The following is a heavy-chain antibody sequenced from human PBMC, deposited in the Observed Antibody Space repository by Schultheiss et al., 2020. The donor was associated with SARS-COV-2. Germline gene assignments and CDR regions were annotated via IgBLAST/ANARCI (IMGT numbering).Heavy chain of an antibody. D-gene: IGHD6-6*01. CDR3: AKAQMSIIDI. Sequence: GGSLRLSCAASGFTFSSYAMHWVRQAPGKGLEWVSSISSSSSYIYYADSVKGRFTISRDNAKNSLYLQMNSLRAEDTAVYYCAKAQMSIIDIWGQGTMVTVSS. CDR2: ISSSSSYI. J-gene: IGHJ3*02. V-gene: IGHV3-21*01. CDR1: GFTFSSYA.